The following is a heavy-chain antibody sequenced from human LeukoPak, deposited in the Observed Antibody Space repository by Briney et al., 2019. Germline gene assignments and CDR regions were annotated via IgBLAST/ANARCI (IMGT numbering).Heavy chain of an antibody. Sequence: GASVKVSCKASGYTFTSYDINWVRQATGQGLEWMGWMNPNSGNTGYALKFQGRVTMTRNTSISTAYMELSSLRSEDTAVYYCAIRYGSGEKYYYYYYMDVWGKGTTVTVSS. CDR3: AIRYGSGEKYYYYYYMDV. CDR1: GYTFTSYD. J-gene: IGHJ6*03. CDR2: MNPNSGNT. V-gene: IGHV1-8*01. D-gene: IGHD3-10*01.